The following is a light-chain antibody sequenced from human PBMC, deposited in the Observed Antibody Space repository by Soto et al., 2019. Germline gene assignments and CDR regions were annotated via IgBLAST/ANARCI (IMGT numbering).Light chain of an antibody. J-gene: IGLJ1*01. V-gene: IGLV2-14*01. Sequence: QSALTQPASVSGSPGQSITSSCTGTSSDVGGYNYVSWYQQHPGKAPKLMIYDVSNRPSGVSNRFSGSKSANTASLTISGLQAEDEADYYCSSHTSSSTSYVFGTGTKVTVL. CDR2: DVS. CDR3: SSHTSSSTSYV. CDR1: SSDVGGYNY.